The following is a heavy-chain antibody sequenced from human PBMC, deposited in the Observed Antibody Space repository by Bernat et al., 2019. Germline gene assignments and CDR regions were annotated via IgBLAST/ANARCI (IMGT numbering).Heavy chain of an antibody. J-gene: IGHJ3*02. CDR2: INSDGSST. D-gene: IGHD2-15*01. V-gene: IGHV3-74*01. Sequence: EVQLVESGGGLVQPGGSLRLSCAASGFTFTSYWMNWVRQAPGKGLVWVSRINSDGSSTTYADSVKGRFTISRDNAKNTLFLQMNSLRADDTAVYYCARSGRWDCSGGSCYSYVFDIWGQGTMVTVSS. CDR1: GFTFTSYW. CDR3: ARSGRWDCSGGSCYSYVFDI.